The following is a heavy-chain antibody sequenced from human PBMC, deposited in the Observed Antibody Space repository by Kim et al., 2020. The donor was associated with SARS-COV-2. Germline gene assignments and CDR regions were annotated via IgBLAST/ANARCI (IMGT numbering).Heavy chain of an antibody. CDR2: IYYPGST. J-gene: IGHJ6*02. V-gene: IGHV4-59*01. Sequence: SETLSLTCTVSGGSITTYYWSWIRQPPGKGLEWIGYIYYPGSTTYNPSLKSRVAISIDTSKNQFSLKLNSVTAADTAVYYCARGTYKILTPSNTDYYYYDMDVWGQGTTVTVSS. D-gene: IGHD1-20*01. CDR1: GGSITTYY. CDR3: ARGTYKILTPSNTDYYYYDMDV.